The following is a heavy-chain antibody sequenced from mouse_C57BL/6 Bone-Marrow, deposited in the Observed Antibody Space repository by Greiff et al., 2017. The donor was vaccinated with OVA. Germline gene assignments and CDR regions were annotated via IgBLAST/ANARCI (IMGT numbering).Heavy chain of an antibody. V-gene: IGHV1-15*01. CDR1: GYTFTDYE. Sequence: QVQLQQSGAELVRPGASVTLSCKASGYTFTDYEMHWVKQTPVHGLEWIGAIDPETGGPAYNQKFKGKAILTADKSSSTAYMELRSLTSEDSAVYYCTRSGGNHWYFDVWGTGTTVTVSS. J-gene: IGHJ1*03. CDR2: IDPETGGP. CDR3: TRSGGNHWYFDV. D-gene: IGHD2-1*01.